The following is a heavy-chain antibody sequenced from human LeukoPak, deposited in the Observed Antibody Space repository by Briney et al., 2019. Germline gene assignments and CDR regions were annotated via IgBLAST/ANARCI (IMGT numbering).Heavy chain of an antibody. Sequence: GSLRLSCAASGFTVSSNYMSWVRQAPGKGLEWVSVIYNGGTTYYTDSVKGRFTISRDNSKNTLYLHMNSLRAEDTAVYYCARLVGATRFDYWGQGTLVTVSS. CDR1: GFTVSSNY. J-gene: IGHJ4*02. CDR2: IYNGGTT. D-gene: IGHD1-26*01. CDR3: ARLVGATRFDY. V-gene: IGHV3-66*01.